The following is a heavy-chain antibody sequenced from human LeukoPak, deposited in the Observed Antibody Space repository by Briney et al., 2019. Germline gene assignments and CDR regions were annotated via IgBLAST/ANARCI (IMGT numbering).Heavy chain of an antibody. V-gene: IGHV3-30-3*01. J-gene: IGHJ4*02. Sequence: PGRSLRLSCAASGFTFSSYAMHWVRQAPGKGLEWVAVISYDGSNKYYADSVKGRFTISRDNSKNTLYLQMNSLRAEDTAVYYCARDGDYGGKRPPAKLLDYWGQGTLVTVSS. D-gene: IGHD4-23*01. CDR1: GFTFSSYA. CDR3: ARDGDYGGKRPPAKLLDY. CDR2: ISYDGSNK.